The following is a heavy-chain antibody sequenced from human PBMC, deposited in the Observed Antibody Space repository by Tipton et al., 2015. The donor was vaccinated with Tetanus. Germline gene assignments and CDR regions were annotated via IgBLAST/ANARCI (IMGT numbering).Heavy chain of an antibody. CDR1: GFPFDKYA. D-gene: IGHD5-24*01. Sequence: SLRLSCTASGFPFDKYAMNWVRRAPGTGLEWVAAIWFDGSRAEYADSVQGRFTISRDNSRSMVYLQMDSLRDEDTGVFYCARDTYYQSHHYNYFDFWGQGVRVTVSS. CDR2: IWFDGSRA. CDR3: ARDTYYQSHHYNYFDF. J-gene: IGHJ4*02. V-gene: IGHV3-33*08.